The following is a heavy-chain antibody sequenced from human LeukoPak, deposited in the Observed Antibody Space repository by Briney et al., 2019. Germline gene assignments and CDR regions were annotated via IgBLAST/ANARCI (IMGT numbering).Heavy chain of an antibody. CDR2: IYYSGST. CDR1: GGSISSYY. CDR3: AREGYYDSSGYPFDY. V-gene: IGHV4-59*12. Sequence: PSETLSLTCTVSGGSISSYYWSWIRQPPGKGLEWIGYIYYSGSTNYNPSLKSRVTISVDTSKNQFSLKLSSVTAADTAVYYCAREGYYDSSGYPFDYWGQGTLVTVSS. D-gene: IGHD3-22*01. J-gene: IGHJ4*02.